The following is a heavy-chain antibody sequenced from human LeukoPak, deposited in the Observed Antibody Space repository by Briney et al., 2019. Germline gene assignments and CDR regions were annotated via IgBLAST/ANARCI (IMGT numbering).Heavy chain of an antibody. CDR2: IKQEGSEK. J-gene: IGHJ4*02. D-gene: IGHD3-22*01. V-gene: IGHV3-7*04. CDR3: ARVDPGSSGYFDY. CDR1: GFTFSIHW. Sequence: PGGSLRLSCAASGFTFSIHWMSWVRQAPGKGLEWVANIKQEGSEKYYVDSVKGRFTISRDNAKNSLYLQMNSLRGEDTAVYYCARVDPGSSGYFDYWGQGTLVTVSS.